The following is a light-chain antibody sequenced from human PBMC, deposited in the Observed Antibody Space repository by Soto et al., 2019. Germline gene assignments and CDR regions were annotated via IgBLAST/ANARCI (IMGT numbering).Light chain of an antibody. CDR3: QQYENYWT. Sequence: DIQMTQSPPTLSATAGDRVTLTCGASQSISSCSAWYPPKPGNAPKLLIYDASNLDSGVPSRFSGSASGTDFSLTISNLQPDDCATYYCQQYENYWTFGHGTKVDIK. CDR2: DAS. J-gene: IGKJ1*01. V-gene: IGKV1-5*01. CDR1: QSISSC.